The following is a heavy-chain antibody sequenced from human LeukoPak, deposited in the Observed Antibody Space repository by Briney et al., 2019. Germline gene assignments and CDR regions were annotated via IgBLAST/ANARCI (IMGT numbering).Heavy chain of an antibody. CDR1: GDSVSSNIG. V-gene: IGHV6-1*01. J-gene: IGHJ4*02. Sequence: TLSLTCAISGDSVSSNIGWNWIRQSPARGLEWLGRTYYSSNWYTDYAKSLKSRITINPDTFKNQFSLHLDSVTPEDTAVYYCARGWLQSGFDYWGQGTLVTVSS. CDR3: ARGWLQSGFDY. CDR2: TYYSSNWYT. D-gene: IGHD5-24*01.